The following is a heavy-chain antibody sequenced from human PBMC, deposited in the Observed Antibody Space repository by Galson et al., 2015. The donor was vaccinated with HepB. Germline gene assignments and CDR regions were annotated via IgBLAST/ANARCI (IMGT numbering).Heavy chain of an antibody. V-gene: IGHV3-49*03. J-gene: IGHJ4*02. Sequence: SLRLSCAASGFTFGDYAMSWFRQAPGKGLEWVGFIRSKAYGGTTEYAASVKGRFTISRDDSKSIAYLQMNSLKTEDTAVYYCTRSLPLISGYDSSGAIDYWGQGTLVTVSS. CDR2: IRSKAYGGTT. CDR3: TRSLPLISGYDSSGAIDY. CDR1: GFTFGDYA. D-gene: IGHD3-22*01.